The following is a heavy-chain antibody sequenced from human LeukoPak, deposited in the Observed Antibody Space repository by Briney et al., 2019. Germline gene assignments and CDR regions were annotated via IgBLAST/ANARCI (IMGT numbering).Heavy chain of an antibody. CDR3: ARVVPINYFDY. CDR1: GGSISSGDYY. CDR2: IYYSGST. J-gene: IGHJ4*02. V-gene: IGHV4-30-4*08. D-gene: IGHD5-12*01. Sequence: SETLSLTCTVSGGSISSGDYYWSWIRQPPGKGLEWIGYIYYSGSTYYNPSLKSRVTISVDTSKNQFSLKLSSVTAADTAVYYCARVVPINYFDYWGQGTLVTVSS.